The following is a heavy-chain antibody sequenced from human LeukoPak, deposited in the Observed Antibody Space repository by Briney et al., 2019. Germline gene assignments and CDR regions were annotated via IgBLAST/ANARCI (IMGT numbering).Heavy chain of an antibody. D-gene: IGHD3-22*01. Sequence: SETLSLTCAVYGGSFSGYYWSWIRQPPGKGLEWIGEINHGGSTNYNPSLKSRVTISVDTSKNQFSLKLSSVTAADTAVYYCARGSYGSNGYFGPFDIWGQGTMVTVSS. CDR3: ARGSYGSNGYFGPFDI. J-gene: IGHJ3*02. CDR2: INHGGST. V-gene: IGHV4-34*01. CDR1: GGSFSGYY.